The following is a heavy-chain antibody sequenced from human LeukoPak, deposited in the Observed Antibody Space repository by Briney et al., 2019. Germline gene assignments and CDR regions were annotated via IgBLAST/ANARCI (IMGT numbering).Heavy chain of an antibody. CDR2: ISYDGSNK. D-gene: IGHD3-10*01. V-gene: IGHV3-30*18. CDR3: AEVESSYCRI. J-gene: IGHJ4*02. CDR1: GFTFSSYG. Sequence: PGGSLRLSCAASGFTFSSYGMHGVRQAPGKGLEWVAVISYDGSNKYYADSVKGRFTISRDNSKNTLYLQMNSLRAEDTAVYYCAEVESSYCRIWGQGTLVTVSS.